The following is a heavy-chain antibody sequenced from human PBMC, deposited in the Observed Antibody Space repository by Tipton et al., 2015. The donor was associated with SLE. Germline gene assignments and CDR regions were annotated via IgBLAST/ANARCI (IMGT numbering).Heavy chain of an antibody. CDR3: AGVSGTYAFDI. J-gene: IGHJ3*02. D-gene: IGHD1-26*01. CDR2: IHYSGST. V-gene: IGHV4-39*07. Sequence: TLSLTCTVSGGSIISTFYYWGWIRQTPVKGLEWIGSIHYSGSTHYSPSLTSRVTISVDTSKNQFSLKLSSVTAADTAVYYCAGVSGTYAFDIWGQGTLVTVSS. CDR1: GGSIISTFYY.